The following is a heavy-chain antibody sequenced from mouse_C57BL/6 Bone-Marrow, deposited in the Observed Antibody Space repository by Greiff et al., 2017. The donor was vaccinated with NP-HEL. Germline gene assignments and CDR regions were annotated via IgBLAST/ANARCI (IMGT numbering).Heavy chain of an antibody. CDR1: GYTFTSYW. CDR3: AKDYYGSSVGFAY. J-gene: IGHJ3*01. V-gene: IGHV1-50*01. D-gene: IGHD1-1*01. CDR2: IDPSDSYT. Sequence: QVQLQQPGAELVKPGASVKLSCKASGYTFTSYWMQWVKQRPGQGLEWIGEIDPSDSYTNYNQKFKGKATLTVDTSSSTAYMQLSSLTSEDSAVYYCAKDYYGSSVGFAYWGQGTLVTVSA.